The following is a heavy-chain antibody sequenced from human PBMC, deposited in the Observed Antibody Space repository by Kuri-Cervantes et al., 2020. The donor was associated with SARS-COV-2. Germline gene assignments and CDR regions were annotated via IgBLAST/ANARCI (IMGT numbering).Heavy chain of an antibody. D-gene: IGHD4-11*01. CDR3: ARMWCNTVTDFDY. Sequence: SVKVSCKASGGTFSSYAINWVRQAPGQGLEWMGRIIPIFGTANYAQKFQGRVTITADESTSTAYMELSSLRSEDTAVYYCARMWCNTVTDFDYWGQGTLVTVSS. CDR2: IIPIFGTA. V-gene: IGHV1-69*13. CDR1: GGTFSSYA. J-gene: IGHJ4*02.